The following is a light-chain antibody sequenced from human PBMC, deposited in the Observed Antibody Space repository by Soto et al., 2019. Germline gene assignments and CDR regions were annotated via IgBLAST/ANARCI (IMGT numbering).Light chain of an antibody. J-gene: IGKJ1*01. Sequence: DIQMTQSPSTLSASVGDRVTITCRASQSISTWLAWYQHKSGRAPRLLISDASSLQTGVPTRFSGSGSGTESTLTISSLQPDYFATDYCQQYQGYSGTSDQGTKVEI. CDR2: DAS. V-gene: IGKV1-5*01. CDR3: QQYQGYSGT. CDR1: QSISTW.